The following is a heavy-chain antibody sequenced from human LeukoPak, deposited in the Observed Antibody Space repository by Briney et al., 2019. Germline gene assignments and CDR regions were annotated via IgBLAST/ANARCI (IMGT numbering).Heavy chain of an antibody. CDR3: VKVGPDSSGYYFDY. Sequence: PGRSLRLSCAASGFTFSSYGMHWVRQAPGKGLEWVAVISYDGSNKYYADSVKGRFTISRDNSKNTLYLQMNSLRAEDTAVYYCVKVGPDSSGYYFDYWGQGTLVTVSS. CDR2: ISYDGSNK. V-gene: IGHV3-30*18. CDR1: GFTFSSYG. D-gene: IGHD3-22*01. J-gene: IGHJ4*02.